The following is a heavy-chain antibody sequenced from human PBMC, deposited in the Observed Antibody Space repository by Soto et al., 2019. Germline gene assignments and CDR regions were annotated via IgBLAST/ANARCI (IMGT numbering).Heavy chain of an antibody. V-gene: IGHV3-7*01. Sequence: EVQLVESGGGLVQPGGSLRLSCAVSGFTFGSYWMNWVRLIPGKGLEWVAYIKPDGSATYYVDSVKGRFTISRDNAKNSLYLQMNSLRVEDTSVYYCARAGYCGPGCYYYFDYWGQLTLVTVSS. J-gene: IGHJ4*02. CDR2: IKPDGSAT. CDR3: ARAGYCGPGCYYYFDY. CDR1: GFTFGSYW. D-gene: IGHD2-21*02.